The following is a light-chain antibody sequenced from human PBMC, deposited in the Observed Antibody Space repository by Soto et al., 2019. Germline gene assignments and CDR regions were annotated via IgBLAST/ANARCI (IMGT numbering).Light chain of an antibody. Sequence: DSQMTQSPSSLSASVGDRVTISCRASQGISNYLAWYQQKPGKVPKLLIYAASTLQSGVPSRFSGSGSGTDFTLTISSLQPEDVATYYCQKYYSALWTFGQGTKVDIK. J-gene: IGKJ1*01. V-gene: IGKV1-27*01. CDR3: QKYYSALWT. CDR1: QGISNY. CDR2: AAS.